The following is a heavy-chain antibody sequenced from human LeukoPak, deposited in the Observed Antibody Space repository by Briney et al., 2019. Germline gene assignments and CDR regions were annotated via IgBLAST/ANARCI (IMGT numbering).Heavy chain of an antibody. V-gene: IGHV1-69*04. Sequence: ASVKVSRKASGGTFSSYAISWVRQAPGQGLEWMGRIIPILGIANYAQKFQGRVTITADKSTSTAYMELSSLRSEDTAVYYCARDLNYYDSSGYYYPDYWGQGTLVTVSS. CDR3: ARDLNYYDSSGYYYPDY. D-gene: IGHD3-22*01. J-gene: IGHJ4*02. CDR1: GGTFSSYA. CDR2: IIPILGIA.